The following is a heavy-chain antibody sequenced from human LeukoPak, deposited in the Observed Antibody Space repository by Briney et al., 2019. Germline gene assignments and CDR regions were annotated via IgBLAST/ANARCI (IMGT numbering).Heavy chain of an antibody. CDR1: GGSFSGYY. D-gene: IGHD3-10*01. Sequence: PSETLSLTCAVYGGSFSGYYWSWIRQPPGKGLEWIGEINHSGSTNNNPSLKSRVTISVDTSKNQFSLKLSSVTAADTAVYYCARAGGVRWGWFDPWGQGTLVTVSS. J-gene: IGHJ5*02. V-gene: IGHV4-34*01. CDR3: ARAGGVRWGWFDP. CDR2: INHSGST.